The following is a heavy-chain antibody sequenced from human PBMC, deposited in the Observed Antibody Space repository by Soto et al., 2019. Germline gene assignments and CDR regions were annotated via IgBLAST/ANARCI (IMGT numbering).Heavy chain of an antibody. J-gene: IGHJ4*02. CDR1: GYTLTELS. D-gene: IGHD3-22*01. Sequence: ASVKVSCKVSGYTLTELSMHWVRQAPGKGLEWMGGFDPEDGETIYAQKFQGRVTMTEDTSTDTAYMELSSLRSEDTAVYYCAARYYDSSGYLRFDYLGQGTLVTVSS. CDR2: FDPEDGET. V-gene: IGHV1-24*01. CDR3: AARYYDSSGYLRFDY.